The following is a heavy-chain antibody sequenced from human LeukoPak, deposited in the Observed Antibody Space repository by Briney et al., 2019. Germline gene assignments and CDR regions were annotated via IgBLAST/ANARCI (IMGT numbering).Heavy chain of an antibody. CDR1: GDSISSYY. CDR2: IYYSGST. D-gene: IGHD6-19*01. Sequence: PSETPSLTCTVSGDSISSYYWSWIRQPPGKGLEWIGNIYYSGSTNYNPSLKSRVTISVDTSKNQFSLKLSSVTAADTAVYFCARPYRSGWHGSFDYWGQGSLVTVSS. V-gene: IGHV4-59*01. J-gene: IGHJ4*02. CDR3: ARPYRSGWHGSFDY.